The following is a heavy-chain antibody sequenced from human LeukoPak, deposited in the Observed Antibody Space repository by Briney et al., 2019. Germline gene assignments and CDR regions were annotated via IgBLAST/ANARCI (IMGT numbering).Heavy chain of an antibody. D-gene: IGHD6-6*01. CDR1: GGTLSSYA. Sequence: GASVKVSCKASGGTLSSYAISWVRQAPGQGLEWMGGIIPIFGTANYAQKFQGRVTITADESTSTAYMELSSLRSEDTAVYYCARGSIAARTFDYWGQGTLVTVSS. CDR3: ARGSIAARTFDY. V-gene: IGHV1-69*01. CDR2: IIPIFGTA. J-gene: IGHJ4*02.